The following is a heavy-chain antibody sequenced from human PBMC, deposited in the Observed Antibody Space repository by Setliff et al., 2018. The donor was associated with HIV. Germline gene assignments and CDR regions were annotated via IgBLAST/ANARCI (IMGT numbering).Heavy chain of an antibody. V-gene: IGHV4-4*08. CDR2: IYHSGTT. Sequence: SETLSLTCTVSGGSITNHYWSWIRQPPGKGLEWIGNIYHSGTTKSNPSLKSRVAISVDTSKNQFSLKLTSLSAADTAVYYCARFPHEREPKTWGQGTLVTVSS. J-gene: IGHJ1*01. D-gene: IGHD1-1*01. CDR1: GGSITNHY. CDR3: ARFPHEREPKT.